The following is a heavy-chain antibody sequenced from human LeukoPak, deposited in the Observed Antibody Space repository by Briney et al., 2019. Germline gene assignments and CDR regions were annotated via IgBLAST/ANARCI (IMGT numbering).Heavy chain of an antibody. CDR3: ARDSKTVTYYFDY. J-gene: IGHJ4*02. V-gene: IGHV1-2*02. D-gene: IGHD4-17*01. CDR2: INPNSGGT. CDR1: GYTFTGYY. Sequence: ASVKVSCKASGYTFTGYYMHWVRQAPGQGLEWMGWINPNSGGTNYAQKFQGRVTMTRDTSISTAYMELSRLRSDGTAVYYCARDSKTVTYYFDYWGQGTLVTVSS.